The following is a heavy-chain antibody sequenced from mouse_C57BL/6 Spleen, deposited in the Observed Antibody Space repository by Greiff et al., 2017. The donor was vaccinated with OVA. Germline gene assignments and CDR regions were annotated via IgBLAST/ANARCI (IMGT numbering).Heavy chain of an antibody. CDR1: GYTFTSYW. J-gene: IGHJ1*03. Sequence: QVQLQQPGAELVMPGASAKLSCKASGYTFTSYWMHWVKQRPGQGLEWIGEIDPSDSYTNYNQKFKGKSTLTVDKSSSTAYMQLSSLTSEDAAVYYCARRSGEYFDVWGTGTTVTVSS. V-gene: IGHV1-69*01. CDR2: IDPSDSYT. CDR3: ARRSGEYFDV. D-gene: IGHD3-1*01.